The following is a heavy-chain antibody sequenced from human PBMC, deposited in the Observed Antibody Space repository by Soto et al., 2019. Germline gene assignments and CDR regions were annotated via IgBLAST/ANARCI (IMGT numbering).Heavy chain of an antibody. CDR3: ASIAGYSYGYYYYGMDV. Sequence: QVQLQESGPGLVKPSGTLSLTCAVSGGSISSSNWWSWVRQPPGKGLEWIGEIYHSGSTNYNPSLKSRVTISVDKSNNKFSLKLSSVTAADTAVYYCASIAGYSYGYYYYGMDVWGQGTTVTVSS. CDR2: IYHSGST. J-gene: IGHJ6*02. D-gene: IGHD5-18*01. V-gene: IGHV4-4*02. CDR1: GGSISSSNW.